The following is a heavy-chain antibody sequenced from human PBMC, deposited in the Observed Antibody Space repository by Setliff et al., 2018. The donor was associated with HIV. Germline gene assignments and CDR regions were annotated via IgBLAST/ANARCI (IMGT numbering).Heavy chain of an antibody. J-gene: IGHJ4*02. D-gene: IGHD5-12*01. CDR1: GFTFSTYA. Sequence: GGSLRLSCAASGFTFSTYAMTWVRQAPGKGLEWVSTLSANAAYTFYTDSVRGRFTISRDNSMNTLYLQMSSLRAEDTAMYFCARKTYNSGEGSHSGSVYWGQGTLVTVSS. CDR2: LSANAAYT. CDR3: ARKTYNSGEGSHSGSVY. V-gene: IGHV3-23*01.